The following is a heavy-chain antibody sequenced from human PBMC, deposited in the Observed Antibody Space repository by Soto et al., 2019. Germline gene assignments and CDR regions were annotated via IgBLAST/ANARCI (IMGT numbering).Heavy chain of an antibody. J-gene: IGHJ5*01. D-gene: IGHD3-10*01. V-gene: IGHV1-8*01. Sequence: QVQLVQSVAEVKKPGASVKVSCTGSGYTFRSYDIHWVRQATGQGLEWMGWVNPNTGNTGYAQKFQGRVTMTRDMSKSSAYMEVNSLTSEDTAIYYCARAYGAGSFDFWGQGTLVSVSS. CDR2: VNPNTGNT. CDR3: ARAYGAGSFDF. CDR1: GYTFRSYD.